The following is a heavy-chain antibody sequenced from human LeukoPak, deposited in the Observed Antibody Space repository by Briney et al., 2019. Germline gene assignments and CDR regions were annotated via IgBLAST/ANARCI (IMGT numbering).Heavy chain of an antibody. Sequence: SETLSLTCTVSGGSIINYYWTWIRQPPGKGLDWIGNIYYSGYTSYNPSLNSRVTISVDTSKNQFSLKLSSVTAADTAVYYCARDAGADRPFDYWGQGTLVTVSS. J-gene: IGHJ4*02. D-gene: IGHD6-6*01. CDR1: GGSIINYY. CDR2: IYYSGYT. V-gene: IGHV4-59*01. CDR3: ARDAGADRPFDY.